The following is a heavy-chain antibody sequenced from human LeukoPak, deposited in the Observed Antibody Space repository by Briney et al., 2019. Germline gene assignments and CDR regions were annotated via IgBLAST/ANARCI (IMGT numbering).Heavy chain of an antibody. CDR3: ARGWDPGSIVVVPAASGYAFDI. V-gene: IGHV4-39*07. Sequence: SETLSLTCTVSGGSISSSSYYWGWIRQPPGKGLEWIGSIYYNANTYYNPSLKSRITISVDTSKNQFSLRLSSVTAADTAVYYCARGWDPGSIVVVPAASGYAFDIWGQGTMVTVSS. CDR2: IYYNANT. D-gene: IGHD2-2*01. CDR1: GGSISSSSYY. J-gene: IGHJ3*02.